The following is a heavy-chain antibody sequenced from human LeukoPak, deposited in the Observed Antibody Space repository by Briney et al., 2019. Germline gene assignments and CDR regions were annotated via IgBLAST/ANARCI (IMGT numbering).Heavy chain of an antibody. V-gene: IGHV3-74*01. CDR1: GFTFSYYW. Sequence: GGSLRLSCAASGFTFSYYWMHWVRQAPGKGLVWVSRINHDGTGPTYADSVKGRFTISRDNSKNTLYLQMNSLRAEDTAVYYCARGDRIVVVVAATRTPFFDYWGQGTLVTVSS. J-gene: IGHJ4*02. CDR3: ARGDRIVVVVAATRTPFFDY. D-gene: IGHD2-15*01. CDR2: INHDGTGP.